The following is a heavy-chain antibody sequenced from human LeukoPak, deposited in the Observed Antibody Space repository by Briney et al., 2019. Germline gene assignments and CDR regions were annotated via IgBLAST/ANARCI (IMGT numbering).Heavy chain of an antibody. Sequence: GGSLRLSCAASGFTFSSYAMHWVRQAPGKGLEWVAVISYDGSNKYYADSVKGRFTTSRDNSKNTLYLQMDSLRAEDTAVYYCARGGFDYWGQGTLVTVSS. J-gene: IGHJ4*02. CDR1: GFTFSSYA. V-gene: IGHV3-30*04. CDR2: ISYDGSNK. CDR3: ARGGFDY.